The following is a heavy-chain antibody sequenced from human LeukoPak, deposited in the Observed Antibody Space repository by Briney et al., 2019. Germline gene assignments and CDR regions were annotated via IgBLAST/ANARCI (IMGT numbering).Heavy chain of an antibody. J-gene: IGHJ4*02. Sequence: GSLRLSCAASGFTFSSHWMNWVRQAPGKGLEWVANIKQGGGERNYVDSVKGRFTVSRDDAKSSLYLQMNSLRAEDTAIYYCARGPNYGSRTDYLDYWGQGTLVTVSS. CDR1: GFTFSSHW. CDR3: ARGPNYGSRTDYLDY. CDR2: IKQGGGER. D-gene: IGHD4-17*01. V-gene: IGHV3-7*03.